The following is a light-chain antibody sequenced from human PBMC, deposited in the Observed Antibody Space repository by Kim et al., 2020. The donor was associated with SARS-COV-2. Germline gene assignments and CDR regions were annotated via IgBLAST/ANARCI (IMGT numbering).Light chain of an antibody. V-gene: IGLV10-54*01. CDR3: SAWDSSLNAVV. CDR2: RSN. CDR1: GNNVGNQG. J-gene: IGLJ2*01. Sequence: RQTATLTCTGNGNNVGNQGASWLQHHQGHPPKVLSYRSNNRPSGISERLSASRSGNTASLTITGLQPEDEADYYCSAWDSSLNAVVFGGGTQLTVL.